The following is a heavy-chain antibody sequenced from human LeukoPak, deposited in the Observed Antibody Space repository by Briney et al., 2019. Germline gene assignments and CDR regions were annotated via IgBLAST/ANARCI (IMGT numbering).Heavy chain of an antibody. J-gene: IGHJ6*02. CDR3: ARDHHDFWSGSYGMDV. CDR1: GGSITIYY. D-gene: IGHD3-3*01. Sequence: SETLSLTCTVSGGSITIYYWGWIRQPAGKGLEWIGRIYTSGSTNYIPSLKSRVTMSVDTSKNQFSLKLSSVTAADTAVYYCARDHHDFWSGSYGMDVWGQGTTVTVSS. CDR2: IYTSGST. V-gene: IGHV4-4*07.